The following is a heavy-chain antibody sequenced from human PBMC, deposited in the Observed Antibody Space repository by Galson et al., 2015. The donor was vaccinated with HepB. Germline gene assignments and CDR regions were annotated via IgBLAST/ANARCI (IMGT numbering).Heavy chain of an antibody. V-gene: IGHV4-39*01. D-gene: IGHD3-16*01. CDR2: IYYSGDT. CDR3: ARHVGGHTTPFDY. CDR1: GGSISSISYS. Sequence: GGSISSISYSWGWVRQPPGKGLEWIGTIYYSGDTYYNPSLKSRVTISIDTSKNRFSLRLTSVSAADTAIYYCARHVGGHTTPFDYWGQGTLVTVSS. J-gene: IGHJ4*02.